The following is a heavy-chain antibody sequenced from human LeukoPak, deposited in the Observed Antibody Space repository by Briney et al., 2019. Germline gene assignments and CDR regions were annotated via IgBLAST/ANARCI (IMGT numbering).Heavy chain of an antibody. CDR2: ISGDGGST. CDR3: SKVRPGGYQFLRGFYIDS. V-gene: IGHV3-23*01. D-gene: IGHD3-16*02. J-gene: IGHJ4*02. CDR1: GFTFSNYG. Sequence: GGSLRLSCAASGFTFSNYGMTWVRQAPGKGLEWVSAISGDGGSTYYAVSVKGRFSISRDNSSNTVYLQMNSLRAEDTAVYFCSKVRPGGYQFLRGFYIDSWGQGTLVTVSS.